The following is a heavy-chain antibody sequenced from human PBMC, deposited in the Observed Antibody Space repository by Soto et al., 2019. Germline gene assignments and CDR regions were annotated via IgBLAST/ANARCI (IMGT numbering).Heavy chain of an antibody. J-gene: IGHJ4*02. Sequence: SLRLSCSTSGFTFRRYSINWFRQTPGNGLECVAVTSSDGGTKFYADSVKGRLTVSRDNSRNTLYLQMNSLRAEDTAVFFCARAVVLTKWYFDNSGQGISVTVYS. D-gene: IGHD1-26*01. CDR3: ARAVVLTKWYFDN. CDR1: GFTFRRYS. CDR2: TSSDGGTK. V-gene: IGHV3-30-3*01.